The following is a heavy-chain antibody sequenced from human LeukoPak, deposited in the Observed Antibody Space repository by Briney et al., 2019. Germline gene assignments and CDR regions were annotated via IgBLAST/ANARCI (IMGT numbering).Heavy chain of an antibody. D-gene: IGHD6-19*01. CDR3: ARHGGYSTGWYFNPVDY. V-gene: IGHV5-51*01. Sequence: GESLKISCKGSGYTFTSKWIAWVRQMPGKGLEWMGIIYPGDSDTRYSPSFQGQVTISADKSIPTAYLQWSSLKASDTAMYYCARHGGYSTGWYFNPVDYWGQGTLVTVSS. J-gene: IGHJ4*02. CDR1: GYTFTSKW. CDR2: IYPGDSDT.